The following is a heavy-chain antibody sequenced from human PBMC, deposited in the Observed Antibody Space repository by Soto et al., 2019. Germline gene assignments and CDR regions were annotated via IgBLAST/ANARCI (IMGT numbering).Heavy chain of an antibody. CDR3: ARDLATFGPGPNEF. J-gene: IGHJ4*02. CDR1: GYFFTTYG. CDR2: ISVKNGNT. D-gene: IGHD2-8*01. Sequence: ASVKVSCKASGYFFTTYGISWVRQAPGQGLEWMGYISVKNGNTNYAQKFQGRVTLTTDTSTTTAYMELRSLTSDDTAMYYCARDLATFGPGPNEFWGQGTLVTVSS. V-gene: IGHV1-18*01.